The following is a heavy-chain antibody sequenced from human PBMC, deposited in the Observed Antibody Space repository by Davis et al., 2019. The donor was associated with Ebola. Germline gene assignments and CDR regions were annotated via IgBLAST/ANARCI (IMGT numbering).Heavy chain of an antibody. V-gene: IGHV4-59*12. CDR3: ARDQSIEVAGPRGWFDP. D-gene: IGHD6-19*01. CDR1: GGSISSYY. J-gene: IGHJ5*02. Sequence: MPSETLSLTCTVSGGSISSYYWSWIRQPPGKGLEWIGYIYYSGSTNYNPSLKSRVTISVDTSKNQFSLQLNSVTPEDTAVYYCARDQSIEVAGPRGWFDPWGQGTLVTVSS. CDR2: IYYSGST.